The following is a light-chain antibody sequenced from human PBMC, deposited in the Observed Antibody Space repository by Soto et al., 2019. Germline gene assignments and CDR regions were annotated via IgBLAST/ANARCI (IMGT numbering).Light chain of an antibody. CDR1: QSVSSK. J-gene: IGKJ1*01. V-gene: IGKV3-15*01. Sequence: EIVMTQSPATLSVSPGERATLSCRASQSVSSKLAWYQQKPGQAPRLLIYGASTSATGITARFSGSGSGTECTLTISSLPSEDFAVYYCQQYNNWPVAVGQGTKVEIK. CDR2: GAS. CDR3: QQYNNWPVA.